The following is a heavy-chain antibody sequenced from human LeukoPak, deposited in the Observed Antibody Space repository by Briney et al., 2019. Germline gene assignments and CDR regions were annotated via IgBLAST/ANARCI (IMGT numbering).Heavy chain of an antibody. J-gene: IGHJ5*02. Sequence: ASVKVSYKASGYTFTSYGISWVRQAPGQGLEWMGWISAYNGNTNYAQKFQGRVTMTTDTSTSTAYMELRSLRSDDTAVYYCARDLESSGWYWFDPWGQGTLVTVSS. V-gene: IGHV1-18*01. CDR3: ARDLESSGWYWFDP. D-gene: IGHD6-19*01. CDR1: GYTFTSYG. CDR2: ISAYNGNT.